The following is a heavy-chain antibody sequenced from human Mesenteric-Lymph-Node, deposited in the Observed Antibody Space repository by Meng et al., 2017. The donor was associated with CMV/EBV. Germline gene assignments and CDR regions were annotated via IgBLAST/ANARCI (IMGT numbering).Heavy chain of an antibody. J-gene: IGHJ5*02. Sequence: SVKVSCKASGGTFSSYAISWVRQAPGQGLEWMGGIIPIFGTANYAQKFQGRVTITTDESTSTAYMELSSLRSEDTAVYYCARDWPYKWNYLANYFDPWGQGTLVTVSS. CDR2: IIPIFGTA. CDR1: GGTFSSYA. V-gene: IGHV1-69*05. CDR3: ARDWPYKWNYLANYFDP. D-gene: IGHD1-7*01.